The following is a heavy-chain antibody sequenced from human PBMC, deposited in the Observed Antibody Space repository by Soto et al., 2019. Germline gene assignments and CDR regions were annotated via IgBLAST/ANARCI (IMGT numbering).Heavy chain of an antibody. V-gene: IGHV4-59*13. D-gene: IGHD3-3*01. Sequence: SETLSLTCTVSGGSISRYYWSWIRQPPGKGLEWIGHISYGGRTNYNPSLKSRVTISLDTSKSQFSLKLTSVTAADTAVYYCARDSGRMYYDTWSGYDYGLDVWGQGTTVTVSS. CDR2: ISYGGRT. CDR1: GGSISRYY. J-gene: IGHJ6*02. CDR3: ARDSGRMYYDTWSGYDYGLDV.